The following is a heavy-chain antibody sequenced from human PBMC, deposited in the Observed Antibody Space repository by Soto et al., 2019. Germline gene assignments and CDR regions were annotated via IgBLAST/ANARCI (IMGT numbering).Heavy chain of an antibody. J-gene: IGHJ4*02. Sequence: ASVKVSCKASGYTFTGYYMHWVRQAPGQGLEWMGWINPNSGGTNNAQKFQGRVTMTRDTSISTAYMELSRLRSDDTAVYYCARGDIVVVVAAYFDYWGQGTLVTVSS. CDR2: INPNSGGT. CDR1: GYTFTGYY. D-gene: IGHD2-15*01. V-gene: IGHV1-2*02. CDR3: ARGDIVVVVAAYFDY.